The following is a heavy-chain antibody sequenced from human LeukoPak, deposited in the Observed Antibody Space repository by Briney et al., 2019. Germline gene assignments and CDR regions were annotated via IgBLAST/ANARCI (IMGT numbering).Heavy chain of an antibody. Sequence: SETLSLTCTVSGGSISSSSYYWGWIRQPPGKGLEWIGSIYYSGSTYYNPSLKSRVTISVDTSKNQFSLKLSSVTAADTAVYYCARDGPLYSSGCFDYWGQGTLVTVSS. CDR2: IYYSGST. CDR1: GGSISSSSYY. CDR3: ARDGPLYSSGCFDY. J-gene: IGHJ4*02. V-gene: IGHV4-39*07. D-gene: IGHD6-19*01.